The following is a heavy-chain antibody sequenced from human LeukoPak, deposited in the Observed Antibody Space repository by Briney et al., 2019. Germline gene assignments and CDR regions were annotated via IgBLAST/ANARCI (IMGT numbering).Heavy chain of an antibody. CDR1: GGSFSGYY. J-gene: IGHJ4*02. CDR3: ARVYYDSSGSAAGLDY. Sequence: SETLPLTCAVYGGSFSGYYWSWIRQPPGKGLEWIGEINHSGSTNYNPSLKSRVTISVDTSKNQFSLKLSSVTAADTAVYYCARVYYDSSGSAAGLDYWGQGTLVTVSS. CDR2: INHSGST. D-gene: IGHD3-22*01. V-gene: IGHV4-34*01.